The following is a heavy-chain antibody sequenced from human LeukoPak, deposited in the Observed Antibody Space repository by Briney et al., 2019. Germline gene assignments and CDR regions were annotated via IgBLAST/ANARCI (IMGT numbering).Heavy chain of an antibody. J-gene: IGHJ4*02. Sequence: SETLSLTCTVSGGSISGYYWSWIRQPPGKGLEWIGYIYFTGSTNYNPSLKSRVTMSVDTSNNQFSLKLSSVTAADAAVYYCASSVGSTDYWGQGTLVTVSS. CDR1: GGSISGYY. D-gene: IGHD1-26*01. CDR2: IYFTGST. CDR3: ASSVGSTDY. V-gene: IGHV4-59*12.